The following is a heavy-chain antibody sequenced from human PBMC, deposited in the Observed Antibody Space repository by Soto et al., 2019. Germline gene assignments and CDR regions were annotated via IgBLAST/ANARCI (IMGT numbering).Heavy chain of an antibody. D-gene: IGHD5-12*01. Sequence: QVQLQESGPGLVKPSETLSLTCSVSGTSSSRKYWSWIRKPAGKGLEWIGRIFADGTTHYNPSIQRRVTTSVDTTENQSSQRLSAVTVADTAVYYCVSELHGGYSGIFDSWGQGTLVSVSS. V-gene: IGHV4-4*07. CDR3: VSELHGGYSGIFDS. CDR1: GTSSSRKY. CDR2: IFADGTT. J-gene: IGHJ4*02.